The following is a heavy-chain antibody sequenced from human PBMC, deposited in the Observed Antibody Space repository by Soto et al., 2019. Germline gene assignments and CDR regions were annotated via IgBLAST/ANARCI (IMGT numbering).Heavy chain of an antibody. J-gene: IGHJ4*02. CDR3: AKDGYCSSTSCYWSY. Sequence: LRLSCVASGYTFSNYAMSWVRQAPGKGLEWVSGISGSGSNSDYIDSVKGRFTISRDNSKSTLYLQMNSLKAEDTAIYYCAKDGYCSSTSCYWSYWGQGTVVTVSS. D-gene: IGHD2-2*03. CDR2: ISGSGSNS. V-gene: IGHV3-23*01. CDR1: GYTFSNYA.